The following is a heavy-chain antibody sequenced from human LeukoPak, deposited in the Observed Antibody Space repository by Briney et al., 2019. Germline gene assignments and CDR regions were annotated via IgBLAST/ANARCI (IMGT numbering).Heavy chain of an antibody. V-gene: IGHV4-4*02. D-gene: IGHD5-12*01. J-gene: IGHJ6*02. CDR2: IYHSGST. CDR3: ARVAPPATNGTYYYYYGMDV. CDR1: GGSISSSNW. Sequence: SGTLSLTCAVSGGSISSSNWWSWVRQPPGKGLEWIGEIYHSGSTNYNPSLKSRVTISVDKSKNQFSLKLSSVTAADTAVYYCARVAPPATNGTYYYYYGMDVWGQGTTVTVSS.